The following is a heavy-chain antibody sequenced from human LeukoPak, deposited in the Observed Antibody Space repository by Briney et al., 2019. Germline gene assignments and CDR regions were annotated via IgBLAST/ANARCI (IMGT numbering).Heavy chain of an antibody. D-gene: IGHD1-26*01. Sequence: SETLSLTCTVSGYSISSGYYWGWIRQPPGKGLEWIGSIYHSGSTYYNPSLKSRVTISVDTSKNQFSLKLSSVTAADTAVYYCARAFLGGWELLIFTYYFDYWGQGTLVTVSS. V-gene: IGHV4-38-2*02. CDR2: IYHSGST. J-gene: IGHJ4*02. CDR1: GYSISSGYY. CDR3: ARAFLGGWELLIFTYYFDY.